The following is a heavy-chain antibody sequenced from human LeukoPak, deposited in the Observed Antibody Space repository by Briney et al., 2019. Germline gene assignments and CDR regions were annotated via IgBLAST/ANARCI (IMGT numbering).Heavy chain of an antibody. CDR2: IYSGGST. V-gene: IGHV3-66*01. CDR3: ARTPSSGWYYYFDY. J-gene: IGHJ4*02. Sequence: GGSLRLFCAASGFTVSSNYMSWVRQAPGKGLEWVSVIYSGGSTYYADSVKGRFTISRDNSKNTLYLQMNSLRAEDTAVYYCARTPSSGWYYYFDYWGQGTLVTVSS. CDR1: GFTVSSNY. D-gene: IGHD6-19*01.